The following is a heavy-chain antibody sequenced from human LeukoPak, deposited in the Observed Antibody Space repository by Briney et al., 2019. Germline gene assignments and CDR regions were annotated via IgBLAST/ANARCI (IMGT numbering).Heavy chain of an antibody. D-gene: IGHD3-22*01. Sequence: GGSLRSSCAASGFTFSSYAMHWVRQGPGKGLEWVAVISYDGSNKYYADSVKGRFTISRDNSKTTLYLQMNSLRDEDTAVYYCARGSDYYDSSGYYWFDYWGQGTLVTVSS. CDR1: GFTFSSYA. J-gene: IGHJ4*02. CDR3: ARGSDYYDSSGYYWFDY. V-gene: IGHV3-30-3*01. CDR2: ISYDGSNK.